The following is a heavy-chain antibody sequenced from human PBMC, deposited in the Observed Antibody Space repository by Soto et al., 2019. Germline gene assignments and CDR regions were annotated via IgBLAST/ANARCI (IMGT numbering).Heavy chain of an antibody. CDR3: GPDTLDY. CDR1: GFMFSSHG. J-gene: IGHJ4*02. V-gene: IGHV3-33*01. CDR2: IWYDGSNK. Sequence: QVQLVESGGGVVQPGRSLRLSCAASGFMFSSHGMHWIRQAPGKGLEWVAVIWYDGSNKYYADSVKGRLTISRDNSKNTLYLQTNSLRVEDTAVYYCGPDTLDYWGQGTLVTVSS.